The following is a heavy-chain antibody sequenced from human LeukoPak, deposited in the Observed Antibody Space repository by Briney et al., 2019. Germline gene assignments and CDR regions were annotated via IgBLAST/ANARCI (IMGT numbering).Heavy chain of an antibody. Sequence: ASVKVSCKASGYTFTGYNMHWVRQAPGQGLEWMGRINPNSGGTNYAQKFQGRVTMTRDTSISTAYMELSRLRSDDTAVYYYARAAAGTMGAFDIWGQGTMVTVSS. J-gene: IGHJ3*02. CDR3: ARAAAGTMGAFDI. CDR1: GYTFTGYN. CDR2: INPNSGGT. D-gene: IGHD6-13*01. V-gene: IGHV1-2*06.